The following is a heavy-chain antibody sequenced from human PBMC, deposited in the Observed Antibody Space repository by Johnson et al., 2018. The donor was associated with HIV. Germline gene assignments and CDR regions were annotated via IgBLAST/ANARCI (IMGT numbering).Heavy chain of an antibody. J-gene: IGHJ3*02. CDR1: GITISRNW. CDR3: VRDAFDYRDASGRFGGAGFDI. CDR2: INWNGATI. D-gene: IGHD3-16*01. Sequence: VQLVESGGGLVQPGGSLTLSCAASGITISRNWMHWVRQAPGKGPVWVSRINWNGATIYYADPVKGRFTISRANAKNSLSLQMNTLKAEDTAVYFCVRDAFDYRDASGRFGGAGFDIWGQGTVVTVSS. V-gene: IGHV3-74*01.